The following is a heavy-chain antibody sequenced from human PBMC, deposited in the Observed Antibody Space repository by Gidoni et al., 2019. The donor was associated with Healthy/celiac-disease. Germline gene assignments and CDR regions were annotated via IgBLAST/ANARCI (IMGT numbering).Heavy chain of an antibody. CDR3: ARLYNYDFGIGTFDY. Sequence: QVQLQESGPGLVKPSETLSLTCTVSGGSIRSYYRSWIRQPPGKGLEWLGYIYYSGSTNYNPSLKSRVTIAVDTAKNQFSLKLSSVTAADTAVYYCARLYNYDFGIGTFDYWGQGTLVTVSS. D-gene: IGHD3-3*01. V-gene: IGHV4-59*01. J-gene: IGHJ4*02. CDR1: GGSIRSYY. CDR2: IYYSGST.